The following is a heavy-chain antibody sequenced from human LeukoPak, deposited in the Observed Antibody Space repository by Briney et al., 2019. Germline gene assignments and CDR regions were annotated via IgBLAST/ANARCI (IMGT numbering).Heavy chain of an antibody. CDR2: IYTSGST. V-gene: IGHV4-4*07. CDR3: ARRGITGTTWFDP. Sequence: SETLSLTCTVSGGSISSYYWSWLRQPAGKRLEWIGRIYTSGSTNYNPSLKSRVTMSVDTSKNQFSLKLSSVTAADTAVYYCARRGITGTTWFDPWGQGTLVTVSS. CDR1: GGSISSYY. D-gene: IGHD1-7*01. J-gene: IGHJ5*02.